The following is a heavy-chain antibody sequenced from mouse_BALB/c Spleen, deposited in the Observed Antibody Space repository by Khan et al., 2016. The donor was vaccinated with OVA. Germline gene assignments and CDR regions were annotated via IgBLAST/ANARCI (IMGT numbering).Heavy chain of an antibody. J-gene: IGHJ2*01. CDR3: ARGDAVYHFDH. CDR1: GYTFTSYW. V-gene: IGHV1-76*01. Sequence: QVQLKQSGAELVRPGASVKLSCKISGYTFTSYWIHWVKQRSGQGLEWIARIYPGSDNSYYNETLKDKATLTAAKSSSTSYMQVSSLKSEDSDVYFCARGDAVYHFDHWGQGTTLTVSS. CDR2: IYPGSDNS. D-gene: IGHD3-3*01.